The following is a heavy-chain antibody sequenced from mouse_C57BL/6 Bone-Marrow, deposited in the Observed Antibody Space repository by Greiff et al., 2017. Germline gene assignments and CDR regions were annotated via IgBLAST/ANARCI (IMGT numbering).Heavy chain of an antibody. J-gene: IGHJ2*01. V-gene: IGHV1-64*01. Sequence: VQLQQPGAELVKPGASVKLSCKASGYTFTSYWMHWVKQRPGQGLQWIGMIHPNSGSTNYNEKFKSKATLTVDKSSSTAYMQLSSLTPEDSAVYYCADDGYYPFDYWGQGTTLTVSS. CDR1: GYTFTSYW. CDR3: ADDGYYPFDY. D-gene: IGHD2-3*01. CDR2: IHPNSGST.